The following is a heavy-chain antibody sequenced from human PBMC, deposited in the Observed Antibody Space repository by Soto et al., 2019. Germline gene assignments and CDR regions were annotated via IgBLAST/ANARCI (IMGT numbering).Heavy chain of an antibody. CDR3: ARDSVEMATIFDNGLDP. J-gene: IGHJ5*02. CDR2: ITDTGGDT. D-gene: IGHD5-12*01. V-gene: IGHV3-23*01. Sequence: GSLRLSCVASGITFGSRAMSWVRQAPGEGLEWVSTITDTGGDTKYADSVRGRFTMTTDTSTSTAYMELKSLRSDDTAVYYCARDSVEMATIFDNGLDPWGQGTLVTVSS. CDR1: GITFGSRA.